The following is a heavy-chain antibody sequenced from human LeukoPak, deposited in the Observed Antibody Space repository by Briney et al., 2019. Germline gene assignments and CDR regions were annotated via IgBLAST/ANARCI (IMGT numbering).Heavy chain of an antibody. Sequence: PGGSLRLSCAASGFTFSSYAMSWVRQAPGKGLEWVSAISGSGGSTYYADSVKGRFTISRDNSKNTLYLQMNSLRAEDTAVYYCAKHIDYYGSGSYGNWFDPWGQGTLVTVSS. CDR1: GFTFSSYA. V-gene: IGHV3-23*01. J-gene: IGHJ5*02. CDR2: ISGSGGST. D-gene: IGHD3-10*01. CDR3: AKHIDYYGSGSYGNWFDP.